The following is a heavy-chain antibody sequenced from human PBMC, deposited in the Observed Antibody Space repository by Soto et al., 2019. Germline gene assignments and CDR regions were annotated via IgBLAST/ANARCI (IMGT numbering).Heavy chain of an antibody. V-gene: IGHV4-4*07. CDR2: IYTSGST. CDR3: ARDTYYYDSSGYYWTYYFDY. Sequence: SSETLSLTCTVSGGSISSYYWSWIRQPAGKGLEWNGRIYTSGSTNYNPSLKSRVTMSVDTSKNQFSLKLSSVTAADTAVYYCARDTYYYDSSGYYWTYYFDYWGQGTLVTVSS. CDR1: GGSISSYY. J-gene: IGHJ4*02. D-gene: IGHD3-22*01.